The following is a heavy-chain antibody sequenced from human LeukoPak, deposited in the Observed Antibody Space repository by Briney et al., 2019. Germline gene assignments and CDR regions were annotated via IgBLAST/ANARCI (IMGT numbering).Heavy chain of an antibody. J-gene: IGHJ4*02. D-gene: IGHD3-3*01. Sequence: SVKVSCKASGDTFSNCGISWVRQAPGHGLEWMGGIIPILRTPNYPQKFQGRVTITTVESTSTAYMELSSLRSDDTAIYYCARGCSDDFWSGYSSYFDHWGQGTLVPSPQ. CDR1: GDTFSNCG. V-gene: IGHV1-69*05. CDR2: IIPILRTP. CDR3: ARGCSDDFWSGYSSYFDH.